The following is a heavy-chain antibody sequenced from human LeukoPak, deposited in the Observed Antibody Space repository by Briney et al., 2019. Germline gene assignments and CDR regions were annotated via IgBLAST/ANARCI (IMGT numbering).Heavy chain of an antibody. CDR3: ARLGRYDYFIDY. CDR1: GGSISSAGYS. CDR2: IYHSGST. J-gene: IGHJ4*02. V-gene: IGHV4-30-2*01. D-gene: IGHD3-16*01. Sequence: SETLSLTCAVSGGSISSAGYSWSWIRQPPGKGLEWIGYIYHSGSTYYNSSPKSRATISVDRSKNQFSLKLTSVTAADTAVYYCARLGRYDYFIDYWGQGTLVTVSS.